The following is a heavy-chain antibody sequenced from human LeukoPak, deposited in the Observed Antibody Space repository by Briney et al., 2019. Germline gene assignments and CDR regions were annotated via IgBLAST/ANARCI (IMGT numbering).Heavy chain of an antibody. V-gene: IGHV4-39*07. CDR2: ISYAGST. J-gene: IGHJ4*02. CDR3: ARVLACSGGSCYPFDY. Sequence: SETLSLTCTVADDSISNSDYYWGWIRQPPGKGLEWIGSISYAGSTYYDPSLKSRVTISVDRSKNQFSLKLSSVTAADTAVYYCARVLACSGGSCYPFDYWGQGTLVTVSS. CDR1: DDSISNSDYY. D-gene: IGHD2-15*01.